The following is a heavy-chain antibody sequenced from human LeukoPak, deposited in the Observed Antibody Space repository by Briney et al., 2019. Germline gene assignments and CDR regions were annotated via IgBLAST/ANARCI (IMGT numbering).Heavy chain of an antibody. J-gene: IGHJ6*02. CDR3: ATGGIVVVPAAILSPSYYYGMDV. Sequence: GESLKISCKGSGYSFTSYWISWVRQMPGKGLEWMGRIDPSGSYTNYSPSFQGHVTISADKSISTAYLQWSSLKASDTAMYYCATGGIVVVPAAILSPSYYYGMDVWGQGTTVTVSS. CDR1: GYSFTSYW. D-gene: IGHD2-2*01. V-gene: IGHV5-10-1*01. CDR2: IDPSGSYT.